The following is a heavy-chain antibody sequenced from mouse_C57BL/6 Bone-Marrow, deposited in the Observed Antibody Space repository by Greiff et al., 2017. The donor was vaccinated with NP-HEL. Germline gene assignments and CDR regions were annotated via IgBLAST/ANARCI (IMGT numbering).Heavy chain of an antibody. CDR2: INPGSGGT. V-gene: IGHV1-54*01. J-gene: IGHJ4*01. Sequence: QVQLQQSGAELVRPGTSVKVSCKASGYAFTNYLIEWVKQRPGQGLEWIGVINPGSGGTNYNEKFKGKATLTADKSSSTAYMQLSSLTSEDSAVYFCARCPTTTLDYWGQGTSVTVSS. D-gene: IGHD1-1*01. CDR1: GYAFTNYL. CDR3: ARCPTTTLDY.